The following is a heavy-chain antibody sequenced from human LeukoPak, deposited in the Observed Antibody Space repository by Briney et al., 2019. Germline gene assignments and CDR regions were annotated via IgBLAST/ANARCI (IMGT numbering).Heavy chain of an antibody. J-gene: IGHJ5*02. D-gene: IGHD3-10*01. CDR2: IYDSGST. CDR1: GASISSSTYY. CDR3: ARHRFYGSGSTNWFDP. Sequence: PSETLSLTCAVSGASISSSTYYWAWIRQPPGKGLEWIGNIYDSGSTYYNPSLKSRVTISVDTSKNQFFLNLSSVTAADTALYYCARHRFYGSGSTNWFDPWGQGTLVSVSS. V-gene: IGHV4-39*01.